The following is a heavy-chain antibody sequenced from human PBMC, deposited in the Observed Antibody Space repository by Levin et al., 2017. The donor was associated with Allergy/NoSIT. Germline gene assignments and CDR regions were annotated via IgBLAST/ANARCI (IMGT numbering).Heavy chain of an antibody. J-gene: IGHJ6*02. CDR2: ISNSGSII. Sequence: PGGSLRLSCAASGFTFSDYYMSWIRQAPGEGLEWVSYISNSGSIIYYADSVKGRFTISRDNAKKSLFLQMNSLRAEDTAVYYCARFRTISEESGMDVWGQGTTVGVSS. V-gene: IGHV3-11*01. CDR3: ARFRTISEESGMDV. CDR1: GFTFSDYY. D-gene: IGHD3-3*01.